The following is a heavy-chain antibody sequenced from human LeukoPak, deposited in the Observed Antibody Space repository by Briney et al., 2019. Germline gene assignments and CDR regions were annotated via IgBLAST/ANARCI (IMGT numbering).Heavy chain of an antibody. Sequence: GGSLRLSCAASGFTFSSYWMSWVRQAPGKGLGWEANIKQDGSEKYYVDSVKGRFTISRDNAKNSLYLQMNSLRAEDTAVYYCARTNFYYYGMDFWCQGPTVTVSS. CDR3: ARTNFYYYGMDF. CDR1: GFTFSSYW. V-gene: IGHV3-7*01. CDR2: IKQDGSEK. J-gene: IGHJ6*02.